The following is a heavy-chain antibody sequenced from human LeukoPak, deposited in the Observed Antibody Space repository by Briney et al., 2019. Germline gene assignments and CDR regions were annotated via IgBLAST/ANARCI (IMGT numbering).Heavy chain of an antibody. CDR2: ISSSSSYI. D-gene: IGHD4-11*01. V-gene: IGHV3-21*01. Sequence: GGSLRLSCAASGFTFSSYWMSWVRQAPGKGLEWVSSISSSSSYIYYADSVKGRFTISRDNAKNSLYLQMNSLRAEDTAVYYCATWEATVTTYHNNNPSSLWGQGTLVTVSS. CDR3: ATWEATVTTYHNNNPSSL. CDR1: GFTFSSYW. J-gene: IGHJ4*02.